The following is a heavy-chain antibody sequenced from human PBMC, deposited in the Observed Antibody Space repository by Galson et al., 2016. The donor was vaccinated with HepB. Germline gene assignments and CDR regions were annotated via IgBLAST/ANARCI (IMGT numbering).Heavy chain of an antibody. D-gene: IGHD6-13*01. J-gene: IGHJ4*02. CDR3: ARRNSSWCDY. CDR2: INWNGASS. V-gene: IGHV3-20*04. Sequence: SLRLSCAASGFMFDNYVMAWVRQAPGKGLEWVSGINWNGASSTYADSVKGRFTISRDNGRNSLYLQLNSLRVEDTALYYCARRNSSWCDYWGQGALVSVSS. CDR1: GFMFDNYV.